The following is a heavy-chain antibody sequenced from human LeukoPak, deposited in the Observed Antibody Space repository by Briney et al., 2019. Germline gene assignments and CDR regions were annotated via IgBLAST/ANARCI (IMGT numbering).Heavy chain of an antibody. V-gene: IGHV4-61*01. Sequence: SETLSLTCTVSGGSVSSDSYYWSWIRQPPGKGLEWIGYVYYSGSTNYNPSLKSRVTISVDTSKNQFSLKLSSVTAADTAVYYCARENGAFSPFGYWGQGTLVTVPS. J-gene: IGHJ4*02. D-gene: IGHD2-8*01. CDR2: VYYSGST. CDR1: GGSVSSDSYY. CDR3: ARENGAFSPFGY.